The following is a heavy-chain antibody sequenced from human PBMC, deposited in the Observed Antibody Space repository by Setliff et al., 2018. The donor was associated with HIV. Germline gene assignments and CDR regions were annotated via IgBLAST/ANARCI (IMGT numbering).Heavy chain of an antibody. D-gene: IGHD3-10*01. CDR2: IYYSGTT. CDR3: ARMVIQFGDYHFDD. J-gene: IGHJ4*02. CDR1: GDSISNHY. Sequence: KSSETLSLTCNVSGDSISNHYWTWIRQPPGKGLEWIGFIYYSGTTNYNPSLKSRVTMSLDTSKNQFSLEVNSLSSADTAVYYCARMVIQFGDYHFDDWGQGALVTVSS. V-gene: IGHV4-59*11.